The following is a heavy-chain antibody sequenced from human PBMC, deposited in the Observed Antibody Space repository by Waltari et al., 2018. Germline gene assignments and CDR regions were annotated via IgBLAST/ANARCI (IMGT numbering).Heavy chain of an antibody. CDR1: GGSISSHY. V-gene: IGHV4-59*11. D-gene: IGHD3-10*01. J-gene: IGHJ5*02. CDR3: ARLGSEDWTFDP. CDR2: IYYSGST. Sequence: QVQLQESGPGLVKPSETLSLTCTVSGGSISSHYWSWIRQPPGKGLEWIGYIYYSGSTNYNPSLKSRVTISVDTSKNQFTLKLSSVTAADTAVYYCARLGSEDWTFDPWGQGTLVTVSS.